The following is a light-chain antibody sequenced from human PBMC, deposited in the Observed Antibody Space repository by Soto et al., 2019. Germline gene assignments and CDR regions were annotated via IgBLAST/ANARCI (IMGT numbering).Light chain of an antibody. CDR1: QGISTW. J-gene: IGKJ1*01. Sequence: DIPLTQSPSSVSASVGDSVTISCRASQGISTWLAWYQQKAGKAPKLLIYGASRLLNGVPSRFSGSGSGASFTLTISSLQPEDFATYYCQQTDGFPRTFGQGTKVEIK. CDR2: GAS. V-gene: IGKV1D-12*01. CDR3: QQTDGFPRT.